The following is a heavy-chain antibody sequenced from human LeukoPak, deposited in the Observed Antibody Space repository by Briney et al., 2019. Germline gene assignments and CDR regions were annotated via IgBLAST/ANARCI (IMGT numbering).Heavy chain of an antibody. D-gene: IGHD2-15*01. Sequence: GGSLRLSCAASGFTFSSYTMSWVRQAPGKGLEWVSTITTSDGNTYYADSVKGRFTISRDNARNTLYLQMNSLRAEDTAAYYCARGGPIYCSGDSCYPGDYWGQGTLVTVSS. CDR1: GFTFSSYT. CDR2: ITTSDGNT. CDR3: ARGGPIYCSGDSCYPGDY. J-gene: IGHJ4*02. V-gene: IGHV3-23*01.